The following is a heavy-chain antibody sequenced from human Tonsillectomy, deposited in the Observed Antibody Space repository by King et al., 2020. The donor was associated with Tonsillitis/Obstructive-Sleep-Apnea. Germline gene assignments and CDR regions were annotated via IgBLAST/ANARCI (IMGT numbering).Heavy chain of an antibody. J-gene: IGHJ6*03. V-gene: IGHV3-30*03. D-gene: IGHD2-15*01. CDR3: TRDTEDIVDVVAAFYYYYMDV. CDR2: ISDDGSNK. CDR1: GFTFSNYG. Sequence: VQLVESGGGVVQPGRSLRLSCAASGFTFSNYGMHWVRQAPGKGLEWVAVISDDGSNKYYADSVKGRFTISRDNSKNTLYLQVNSLRPEDTAMYYCTRDTEDIVDVVAAFYYYYMDVWGNGTTVTVSS.